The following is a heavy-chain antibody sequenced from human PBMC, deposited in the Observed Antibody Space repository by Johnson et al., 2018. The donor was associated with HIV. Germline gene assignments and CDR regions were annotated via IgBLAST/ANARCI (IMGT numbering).Heavy chain of an antibody. J-gene: IGHJ3*02. V-gene: IGHV3-11*04. CDR1: GFTFSEYY. CDR2: ISSSGNTI. CDR3: VRDDCISGDGFDM. D-gene: IGHD3-3*02. Sequence: QVQLVESGGGVVQPGRSLRLSCAASGFTFSEYYMSWVRQSPGKGLEWVSYISSSGNTIYYADSVKGRFTISRDNAKNSVDLQMNSLRVDYTAVYYCVRDDCISGDGFDMCGPGTMVTVSS.